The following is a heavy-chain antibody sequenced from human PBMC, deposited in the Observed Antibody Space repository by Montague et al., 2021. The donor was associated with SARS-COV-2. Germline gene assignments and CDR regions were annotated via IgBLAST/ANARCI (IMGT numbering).Heavy chain of an antibody. V-gene: IGHV4-39*01. D-gene: IGHD3-3*02. CDR2: NYESGST. J-gene: IGHJ3*02. Sequence: SETLSLTCTVSGSSISSSSYYWVWMRQPPGQGLVWNVSNYESGSTYYNPSLKSRVTISVNTSKNQFSLKLTSVTAADTGVYYCARQSGRDRIFGVVSITDAFDIWGQGTMVTGSS. CDR3: ARQSGRDRIFGVVSITDAFDI. CDR1: GSSISSSSYY.